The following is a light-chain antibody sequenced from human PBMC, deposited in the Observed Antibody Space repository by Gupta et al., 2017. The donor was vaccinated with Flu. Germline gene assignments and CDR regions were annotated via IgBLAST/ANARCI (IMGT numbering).Light chain of an antibody. CDR3: QQRSNWPLLT. Sequence: EIVLTQSPATLSLSPGERATLSCRASQNVGSYLAWYQQKPGQAPRLLIYEASNRATGIPARFIGSGSGTDFTLTITSREPEDFAVYYCQQRSNWPLLTFGGGTKVEI. CDR2: EAS. CDR1: QNVGSY. V-gene: IGKV3-11*01. J-gene: IGKJ4*01.